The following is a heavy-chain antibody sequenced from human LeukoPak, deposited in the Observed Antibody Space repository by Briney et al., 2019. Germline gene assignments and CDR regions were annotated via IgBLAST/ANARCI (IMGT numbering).Heavy chain of an antibody. CDR2: IYHSGST. Sequence: PSETLSLTCAVSGYSISSGYYWGWIRQPLGKGLEWIGSIYHSGSTYYNPSLKSRVTISVDTSKNQFSLKLSSVTAADTAVYYCARADSGYDFHYWGQGTLVTVSS. CDR3: ARADSGYDFHY. V-gene: IGHV4-38-2*01. CDR1: GYSISSGYY. J-gene: IGHJ4*02. D-gene: IGHD5-12*01.